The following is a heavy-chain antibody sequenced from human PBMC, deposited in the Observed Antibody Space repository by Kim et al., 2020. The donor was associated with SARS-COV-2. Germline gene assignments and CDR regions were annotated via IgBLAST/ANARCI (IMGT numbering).Heavy chain of an antibody. CDR1: GGSISSYY. CDR3: ARDYDSSGFDY. D-gene: IGHD3-22*01. CDR2: IYYSGST. V-gene: IGHV4-59*01. J-gene: IGHJ4*02. Sequence: SETLSLTCTVSGGSISSYYWSWIRQPPGKGLEWIGYIYYSGSTNYNPSLKSRVTISVDTSKNQFSLKLSSVTAADTAVYYCARDYDSSGFDYWGQGTLVTISS.